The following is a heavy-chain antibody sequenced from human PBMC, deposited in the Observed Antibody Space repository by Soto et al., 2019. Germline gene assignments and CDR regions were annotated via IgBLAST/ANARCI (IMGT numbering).Heavy chain of an antibody. CDR2: IIPIFGTP. CDR1: GGSFSSYA. CDR3: AREYRSSSGRFDN. J-gene: IGHJ4*02. Sequence: QVQLVQSGAEVKKPGSSVKVSCKASGGSFSSYAISWVRQAPGQGLEWMGGIIPIFGTPSYAQKFQGRVAITADESTSTAYMELSSLRSEDTAVYYCAREYRSSSGRFDNWGQGTLVTVSS. V-gene: IGHV1-69*01. D-gene: IGHD6-6*01.